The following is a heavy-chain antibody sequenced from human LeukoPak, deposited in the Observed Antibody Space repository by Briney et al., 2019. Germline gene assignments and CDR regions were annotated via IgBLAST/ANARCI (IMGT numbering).Heavy chain of an antibody. Sequence: LAGGSLRLSCAASGFTFSSYEMNWVRQAPGKGLEWVSYIGSSGSTIYYADSVKGRFTISRDNAKNSLYLQMNSLRAEDTAVYYCASEERGGYSSGWYGYDNIMKDYWGQGTLVTVSS. J-gene: IGHJ4*02. CDR1: GFTFSSYE. CDR3: ASEERGGYSSGWYGYDNIMKDY. CDR2: IGSSGSTI. D-gene: IGHD6-19*01. V-gene: IGHV3-48*03.